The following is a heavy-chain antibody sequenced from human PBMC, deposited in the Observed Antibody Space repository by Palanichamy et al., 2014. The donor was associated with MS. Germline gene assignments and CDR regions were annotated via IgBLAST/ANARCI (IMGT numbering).Heavy chain of an antibody. J-gene: IGHJ4*02. Sequence: QVQLQESGPGLVKPSETLSLTCTVSGGSISSYFWSWIRQPAGKELEWIGRISASGIINYNPSLGSRVTMSLDSSKSHFSLTSSSVTAADTALYYCGRDMSTSVDFWGQGTLVTVSS. V-gene: IGHV4-4*07. CDR3: GRDMSTSVDF. D-gene: IGHD3-16*01. CDR1: GGSISSYF. CDR2: ISASGII.